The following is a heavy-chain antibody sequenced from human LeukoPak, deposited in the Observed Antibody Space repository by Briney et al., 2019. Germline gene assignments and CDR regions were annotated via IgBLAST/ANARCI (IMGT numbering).Heavy chain of an antibody. CDR1: GGSISSYY. J-gene: IGHJ4*02. CDR3: ARHGASGSYLYHFDY. CDR2: IYYSGST. V-gene: IGHV4-59*08. D-gene: IGHD1-26*01. Sequence: SETLSLTCTVSGGSISSYYWSWIRQTPGKGLEWIGYIYYSGSTNYNPSLKSRVTISVDTSKNQFSLKLSSVTAADTAVYSCARHGASGSYLYHFDYWGQGTLVTVSS.